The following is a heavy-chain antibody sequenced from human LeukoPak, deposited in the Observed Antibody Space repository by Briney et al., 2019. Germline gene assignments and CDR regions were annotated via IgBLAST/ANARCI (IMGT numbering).Heavy chain of an antibody. D-gene: IGHD3-9*01. CDR1: GFTFSSYA. J-gene: IGHJ4*02. Sequence: GGSLRLSCGASGFTFSSYAMNWVRQAPGKGLEWVSALSGSGGRAYYADSVKGRFTISRDNSKNTVFMQMNSLRAEDTAVYYCAKDQLAVLTGYRTLDYWGQGALVIVSS. V-gene: IGHV3-23*01. CDR3: AKDQLAVLTGYRTLDY. CDR2: LSGSGGRA.